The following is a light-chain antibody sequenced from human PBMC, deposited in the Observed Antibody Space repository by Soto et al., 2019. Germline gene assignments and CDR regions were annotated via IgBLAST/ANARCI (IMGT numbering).Light chain of an antibody. CDR1: QSVVNNY. V-gene: IGKV3-20*01. J-gene: IGKJ5*01. CDR3: QHDGSTVIT. Sequence: ENVLTQSPDTLSLSPGERATLSCRAGQSVVNNYLAWYQQKPGQAPRLLMYRASTRATGIADRFSGSGSGTDFTLTISRLEPEDFAVYYCQHDGSTVITFGQGTRLEMK. CDR2: RAS.